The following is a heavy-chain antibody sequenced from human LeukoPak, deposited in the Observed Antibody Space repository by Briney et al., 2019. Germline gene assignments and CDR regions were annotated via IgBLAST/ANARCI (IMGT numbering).Heavy chain of an antibody. D-gene: IGHD3-3*01. CDR2: IKQDGSEK. Sequence: GGSLRLSCAASGFTFSSYWMSWVRQAPGKWLEWVANIKQDGSEKYYVDSVKGRFTISRDNAKNSLYLQMNSLRAEDTAVYYCTSGYDFWSGYFGLDYWGQGTLVTVSS. V-gene: IGHV3-7*01. CDR1: GFTFSSYW. J-gene: IGHJ4*02. CDR3: TSGYDFWSGYFGLDY.